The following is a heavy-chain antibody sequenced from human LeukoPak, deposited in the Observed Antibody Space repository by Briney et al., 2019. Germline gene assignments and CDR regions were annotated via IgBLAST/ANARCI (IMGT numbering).Heavy chain of an antibody. D-gene: IGHD2-15*01. CDR1: GGSISSSSYY. CDR3: ASQRGYCSGSNGYQYFHY. V-gene: IGHV4-39*01. CDR2: IDYIGTN. J-gene: IGHJ4*02. Sequence: SETRSLTCTVSGGSISSSSYYWGWICQRPGKGLEWIGIIDYIGTNSSNPSLKRQPTISVDTSTNQSCRKLSSVTAADTPVYYCASQRGYCSGSNGYQYFHYWGQGTLLSLSS.